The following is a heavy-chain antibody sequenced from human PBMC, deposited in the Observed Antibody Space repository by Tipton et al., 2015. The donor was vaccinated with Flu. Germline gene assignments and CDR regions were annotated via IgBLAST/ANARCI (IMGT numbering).Heavy chain of an antibody. CDR3: TRDKMVTFTPPYFDC. J-gene: IGHJ4*02. Sequence: SLRLSCVASGFIFSTYGMHWVRQAPGKGLEWVAVIWYDGSNKYYADSVKGRFTISRDNSKNTVYLQMNSLKTEDTAVYYCTRDKMVTFTPPYFDCWGQGTLVTVSS. V-gene: IGHV3-33*01. CDR1: GFIFSTYG. D-gene: IGHD5-24*01. CDR2: IWYDGSNK.